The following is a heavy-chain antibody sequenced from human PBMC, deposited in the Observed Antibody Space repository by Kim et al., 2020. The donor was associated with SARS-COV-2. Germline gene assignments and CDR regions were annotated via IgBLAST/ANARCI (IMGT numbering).Heavy chain of an antibody. CDR1: GFTFSNAW. Sequence: GGSLRLSCAASGFTFSNAWMSWVRQAPGKGLEWVGRIKSKTDGGTTDYAAPVKGRFTISRDDSKNTLYLQMNSLKTEDTAVYYCTTVGYSYEYYYYYYMDVWGKGTTVTVSS. CDR2: IKSKTDGGTT. J-gene: IGHJ6*03. D-gene: IGHD5-18*01. V-gene: IGHV3-15*01. CDR3: TTVGYSYEYYYYYYMDV.